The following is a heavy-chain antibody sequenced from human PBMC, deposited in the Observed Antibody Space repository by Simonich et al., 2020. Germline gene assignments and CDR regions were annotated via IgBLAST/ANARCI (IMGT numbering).Heavy chain of an antibody. CDR3: ARSRYCTNGVCYIWFDP. V-gene: IGHV1-8*03. J-gene: IGHJ5*02. CDR2: MNPNSGNT. D-gene: IGHD2-8*01. Sequence: QVQLVQSGAEVKKPGASVKVSCKASGYTFTSYDINWVRQATGQGLEGMGWMNPNSGNTGDAQKFQGRVTSTRNTSISTAYMELSSLRSEDTAVYYCARSRYCTNGVCYIWFDPWGQGTLVTVSS. CDR1: GYTFTSYD.